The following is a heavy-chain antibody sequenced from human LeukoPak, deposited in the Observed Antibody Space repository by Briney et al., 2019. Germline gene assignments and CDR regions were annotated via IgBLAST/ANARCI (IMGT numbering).Heavy chain of an antibody. D-gene: IGHD6-25*01. CDR3: ARVLSPADTDY. V-gene: IGHV4-59*01. CDR1: GGSISSYY. Sequence: SETLSLTCTVSGGSISSYYWSWIRQPPGKGLEWIGYIYYSGSTNYNPSLKSRVTIPVDTSKNQFSLKLSSVTAADTAAYYCARVLSPADTDYWGQGTLVTVSS. CDR2: IYYSGST. J-gene: IGHJ4*02.